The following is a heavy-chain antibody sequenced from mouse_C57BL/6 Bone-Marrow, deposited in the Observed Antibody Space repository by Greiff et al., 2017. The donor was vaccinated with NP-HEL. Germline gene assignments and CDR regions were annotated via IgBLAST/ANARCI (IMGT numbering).Heavy chain of an antibody. CDR1: GYTFTSYG. CDR3: ARWDRYHGYYRCDY. D-gene: IGHD2-3*01. V-gene: IGHV1-81*01. CDR2: IYPSSGNT. Sequence: VKLQEPGAELARPGASVKLSCKASGYTFTSYGISWVKQRTGQGLEWIGEIYPSSGNTYYNEKFKGKATLTVDKSSSTAYMELRSLTSEDSAVYFCARWDRYHGYYRCDYWGQGTTLTVSS. J-gene: IGHJ2*01.